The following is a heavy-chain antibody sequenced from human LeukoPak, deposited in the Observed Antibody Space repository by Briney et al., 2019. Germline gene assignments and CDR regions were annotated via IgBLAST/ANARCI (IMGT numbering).Heavy chain of an antibody. V-gene: IGHV3-11*04. CDR2: ISDSGNTI. CDR1: GFTFSDYY. D-gene: IGHD1-14*01. J-gene: IGHJ4*02. Sequence: PGGSLRLSCAASGFTFSDYYMNWIRQAPGKGLEWVSYISDSGNTIYYADSVKGRFTISRDNAKNSLYPQMNSLRAEDTAVYYCAQIHRYNFDYWGQGALVTVSS. CDR3: AQIHRYNFDY.